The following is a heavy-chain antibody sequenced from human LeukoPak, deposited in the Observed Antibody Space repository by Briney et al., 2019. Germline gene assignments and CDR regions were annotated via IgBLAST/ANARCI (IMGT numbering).Heavy chain of an antibody. J-gene: IGHJ6*02. CDR1: GFTFTSYA. CDR2: ISVSGGST. Sequence: GGSLRLSCAPSGFTFTSYAISWVRRAPGKGREWVSAISVSGGSTYYADSVKGRFTISRDNSKNTLYLQMNSLRAEDTAVYYCAKVGYCSGGSCRDGMDVWGQGTTVTVSS. CDR3: AKVGYCSGGSCRDGMDV. V-gene: IGHV3-23*01. D-gene: IGHD2-15*01.